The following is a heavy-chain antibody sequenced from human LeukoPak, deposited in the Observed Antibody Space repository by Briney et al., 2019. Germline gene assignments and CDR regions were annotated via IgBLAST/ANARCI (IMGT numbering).Heavy chain of an antibody. Sequence: SETLSLTCTVSGGSISSYYWSWIRQPAGKGLEWIGRIYTSGSTNYNPSLKSRVTMSVDTSKNQFSLKLSSVTAADTAVYYCAGRYCSSTSCHYPHYYYYMDVWGKGTTVTVSS. CDR3: AGRYCSSTSCHYPHYYYYMDV. CDR2: IYTSGST. D-gene: IGHD2-2*01. J-gene: IGHJ6*03. CDR1: GGSISSYY. V-gene: IGHV4-4*07.